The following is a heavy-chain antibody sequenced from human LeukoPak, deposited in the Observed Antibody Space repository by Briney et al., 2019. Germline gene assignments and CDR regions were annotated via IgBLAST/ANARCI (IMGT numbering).Heavy chain of an antibody. D-gene: IGHD3-10*01. CDR3: ARIPIIRYYYYGMDV. CDR2: IYSGGST. J-gene: IGHJ6*02. V-gene: IGHV3-53*04. Sequence: GGSLRLSCAASGFTVSSNYMSWVRQAPGKGLEWVSVIYSGGSTYYAGSVKGRFTISRHNSKNTLYLQMNSLRAEDTAVYYCARIPIIRYYYYGMDVWGQGTTVTVSS. CDR1: GFTVSSNY.